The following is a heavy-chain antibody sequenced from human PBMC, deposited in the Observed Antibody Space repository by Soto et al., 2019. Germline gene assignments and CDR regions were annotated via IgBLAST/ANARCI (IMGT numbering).Heavy chain of an antibody. CDR3: ARATTMVRGVIIPPSFDY. CDR2: IYYSGST. D-gene: IGHD3-10*01. CDR1: GGSISSGDYY. V-gene: IGHV4-30-4*01. Sequence: PSETLSLTCTVSGGSISSGDYYWSWIRQPPGKGLEWIGYIYYSGSTYYNPSLKSRVTISVDTSKNQFSLKLSSVTAADTAVYYCARATTMVRGVIIPPSFDYWGQGTLVTVSS. J-gene: IGHJ4*02.